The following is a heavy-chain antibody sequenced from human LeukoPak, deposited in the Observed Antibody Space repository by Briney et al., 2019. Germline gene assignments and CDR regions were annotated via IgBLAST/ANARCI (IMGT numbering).Heavy chain of an antibody. J-gene: IGHJ4*02. D-gene: IGHD3-10*01. CDR1: GGSFSGYY. V-gene: IGHV4-34*01. CDR3: ARRSVRGVIRY. CDR2: VYHTGST. Sequence: SETLSLTCAVCGGSFSGYYWSWIRQPPGKGLEWIGEVYHTGSTNYNPSLKSRVTISVDTSKNQFSLKLSSVTAADTAVYYCARRSVRGVIRYWGQGTLVTVSS.